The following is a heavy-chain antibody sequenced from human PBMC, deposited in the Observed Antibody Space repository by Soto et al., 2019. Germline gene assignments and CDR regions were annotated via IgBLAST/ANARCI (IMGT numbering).Heavy chain of an antibody. CDR1: GFTFDDFA. J-gene: IGHJ4*02. CDR2: ITWNSGSI. V-gene: IGHV3-9*01. Sequence: GGSLRLSCAASGFTFDDFAMHWVRLVPGKGLEWVSGITWNSGSIGYADSVKGRFTISRDNAKNSLYLQLNSLRAEDTALYYCAKVYSSSSGVVDYWGQGTLVTVSS. CDR3: AKVYSSSSGVVDY. D-gene: IGHD6-6*01.